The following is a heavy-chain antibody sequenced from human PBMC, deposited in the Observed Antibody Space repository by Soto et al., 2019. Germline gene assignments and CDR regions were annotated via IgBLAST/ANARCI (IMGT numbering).Heavy chain of an antibody. D-gene: IGHD3-3*01. CDR3: ARGTIFVNWFDP. J-gene: IGHJ5*02. Sequence: SETLSLTCTVSGGSISSSSFHWGWIRQPPGKGLEWIGSIYYSGSTYYSPSLKSRVTISVDTSKNQFSLKLSSVTAADTAVYYCARGTIFVNWFDPWGQGTLVTVS. V-gene: IGHV4-39*01. CDR2: IYYSGST. CDR1: GGSISSSSFH.